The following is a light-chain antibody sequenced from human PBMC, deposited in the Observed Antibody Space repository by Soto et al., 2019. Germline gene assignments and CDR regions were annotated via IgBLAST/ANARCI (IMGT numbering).Light chain of an antibody. Sequence: QPVLTQPPSASGTPGQRVTISCSGSSSNIGNNHVSWYQQLPGTAPKLLIYRNSLRPSGVPDRFSGSKSGASASLAITGLRSDDEADYHCAAWDDSLSGWVFGGGTKLTVL. CDR3: AAWDDSLSGWV. V-gene: IGLV1-47*01. CDR2: RNS. CDR1: SSNIGNNH. J-gene: IGLJ3*02.